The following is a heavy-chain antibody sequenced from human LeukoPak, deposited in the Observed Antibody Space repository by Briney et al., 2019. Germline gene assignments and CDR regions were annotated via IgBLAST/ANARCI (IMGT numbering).Heavy chain of an antibody. V-gene: IGHV4-39*01. CDR2: IYYSGST. Sequence: SETMSLTCTVSGGSISSSSYYWGWIRQPPGKGLEWIGSIYYSGSTYYNPSLKSRVTISVDTSKNQFSLKLSSVTAADTAVYYCARHELTYYYGSGSYESNWFDPWGQGTLVTVSS. CDR3: ARHELTYYYGSGSYESNWFDP. CDR1: GGSISSSSYY. D-gene: IGHD3-10*01. J-gene: IGHJ5*02.